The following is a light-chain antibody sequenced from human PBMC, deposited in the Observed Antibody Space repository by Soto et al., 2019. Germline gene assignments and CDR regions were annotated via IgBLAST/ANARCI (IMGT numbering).Light chain of an antibody. CDR2: DAS. Sequence: DIQMTQSPSSLSASVGDRVTITCQASQDIKNYLNWYQQKSGKAPKLLIYDASDLETGVPSRFSGSGSGTDFTFTINSLQPEDIATYYCQQYDNLPRTVGGGTKVDIK. J-gene: IGKJ4*01. V-gene: IGKV1-33*01. CDR3: QQYDNLPRT. CDR1: QDIKNY.